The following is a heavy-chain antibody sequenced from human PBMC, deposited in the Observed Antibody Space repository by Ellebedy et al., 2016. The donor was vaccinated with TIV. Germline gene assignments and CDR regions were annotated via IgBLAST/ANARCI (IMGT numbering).Heavy chain of an antibody. D-gene: IGHD4-11*01. V-gene: IGHV4-39*07. CDR3: ARGVYRYFDY. Sequence: SETLSLTXTVSGGSISSSSYYWGWIRQPPGKGLEWIGSIYYSGSTYYNPSLKSRVTISVDRSKNQFSLKLSSVTAADTAVYYCARGVYRYFDYWGQGTLVTVSS. J-gene: IGHJ4*02. CDR2: IYYSGST. CDR1: GGSISSSSYY.